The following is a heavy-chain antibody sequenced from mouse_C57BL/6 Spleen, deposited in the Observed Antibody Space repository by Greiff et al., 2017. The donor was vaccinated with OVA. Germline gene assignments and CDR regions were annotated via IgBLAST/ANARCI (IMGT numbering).Heavy chain of an antibody. CDR2: IYPGDGDT. CDR3: ASSGNCLFDY. CDR1: GYAFSSSW. Sequence: VKLMESGPELVKPGASVKISCKASGYAFSSSWMNWVKQRPGKGLEWIGRIYPGDGDTNYNGKFKGKATLTADKSSSTAYMQLSSLTSEDSAVYFCASSGNCLFDYWGQGTTLTVSS. D-gene: IGHD2-1*01. J-gene: IGHJ2*01. V-gene: IGHV1-82*01.